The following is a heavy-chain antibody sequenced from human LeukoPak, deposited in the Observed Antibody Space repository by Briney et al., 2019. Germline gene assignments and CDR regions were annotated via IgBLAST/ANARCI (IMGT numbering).Heavy chain of an antibody. D-gene: IGHD6-13*01. Sequence: SETLSLTCTVSGGSISSSSYYWGWIRQPPGKGLEWIGYIYYSGSTNYNPSLKSRVTISVDTSKNQFSLKLSSVTAADTAVYYCATISSSWYPLDAFDIWGQGTMVTVSS. CDR3: ATISSSWYPLDAFDI. CDR1: GGSISSSSYY. CDR2: IYYSGST. J-gene: IGHJ3*02. V-gene: IGHV4-61*05.